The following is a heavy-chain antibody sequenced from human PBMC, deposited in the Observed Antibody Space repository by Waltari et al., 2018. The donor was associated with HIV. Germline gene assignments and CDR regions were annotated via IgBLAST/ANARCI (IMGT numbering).Heavy chain of an antibody. J-gene: IGHJ4*02. V-gene: IGHV4-59*01. CDR1: GGSISSYY. D-gene: IGHD5-12*01. CDR3: ARVGVDHQPGVFDY. Sequence: QVQLQESGPGLVKPSETLSLTCTVSGGSISSYYWSWIRQPPGKGLEWIGYIYYSGSTNYNPALKSRVTISVDTSKNQFSLKLSSVTAADTAVYYCARVGVDHQPGVFDYWGQGTLVTVSS. CDR2: IYYSGST.